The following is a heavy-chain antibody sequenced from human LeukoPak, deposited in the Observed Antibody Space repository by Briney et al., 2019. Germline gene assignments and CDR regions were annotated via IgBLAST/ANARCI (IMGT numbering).Heavy chain of an antibody. J-gene: IGHJ6*02. CDR3: ARMPRYQLLLRPNYYYYGMDV. CDR2: MNPNSGNS. D-gene: IGHD2-2*01. V-gene: IGHV1-8*01. Sequence: ASVKVSCKASRYTFASYEINGVRQATGHGLEWRGWMNPNSGNSGYAQKFQGRVTMTRNTSISTAYMELSSLRSEDTAVYYCARMPRYQLLLRPNYYYYGMDVWGQGTTVTVSS. CDR1: RYTFASYE.